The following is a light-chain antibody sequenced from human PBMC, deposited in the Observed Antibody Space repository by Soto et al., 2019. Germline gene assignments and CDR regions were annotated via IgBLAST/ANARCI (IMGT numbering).Light chain of an antibody. CDR1: QTISDNY. CDR2: GAS. V-gene: IGKV3-20*01. J-gene: IGKJ1*01. CDR3: QQYGFLPRT. Sequence: VLTQSPDTLSLSPGDGATLSCRASQTISDNYLAWYQQKPGQAPRLVIYGASSRATGIPDRFSGSGSGTYFTLTISGLEPEDFAVYYCQQYGFLPRTFGQGTKVEIK.